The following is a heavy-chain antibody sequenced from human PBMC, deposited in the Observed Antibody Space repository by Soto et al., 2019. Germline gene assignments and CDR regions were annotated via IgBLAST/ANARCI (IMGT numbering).Heavy chain of an antibody. CDR1: GLNFDDYD. CDR2: ISWNSASI. D-gene: IGHD6-13*01. J-gene: IGHJ6*02. V-gene: IGHV3-9*01. CDR3: AKAQQFYFYYYCMVV. Sequence: GGSTRLSCAASGLNFDDYDMQWVRQAPGKGLERVLGISWNSASIGYADSVKGRFTISRDNAKNSLYLKMNSLRAEDTALYYCAKAQQFYFYYYCMVVLGPGTTVTFSS.